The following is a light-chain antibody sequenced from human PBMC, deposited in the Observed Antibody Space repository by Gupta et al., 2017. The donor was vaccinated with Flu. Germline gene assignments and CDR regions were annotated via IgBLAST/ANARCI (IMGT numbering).Light chain of an antibody. CDR3: AAWDDSLSGLV. CDR1: SSNIGSNY. Sequence: QSVLTQPPSASGTPGQRVTISLSGSSSNIGSNYVYWYQQLPGTAPKLLIYRNNQRPSGVPDRFSGSKSGTSASLAISGLRSEDEADYYCAAWDDSLSGLVFGGGTKLTVL. CDR2: RNN. V-gene: IGLV1-47*01. J-gene: IGLJ2*01.